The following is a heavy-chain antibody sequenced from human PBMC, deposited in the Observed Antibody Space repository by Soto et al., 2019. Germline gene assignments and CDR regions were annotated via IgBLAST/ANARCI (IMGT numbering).Heavy chain of an antibody. V-gene: IGHV1-24*01. Sequence: ASVKVSFKVSGYTLSDLSMYWLRQAPGKGLEWMGGYVPEDGETVYAQNFQGRITMTEDAATDTANMELSSLRSDDTAIYYCATSSTFGTIKPPDYWGQGTLVTVS. J-gene: IGHJ4*02. CDR1: GYTLSDLS. CDR2: YVPEDGET. CDR3: ATSSTFGTIKPPDY. D-gene: IGHD3-16*01.